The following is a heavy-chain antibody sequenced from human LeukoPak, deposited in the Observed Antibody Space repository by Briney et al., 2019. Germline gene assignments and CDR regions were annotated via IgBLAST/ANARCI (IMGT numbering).Heavy chain of an antibody. CDR1: GFTFSDYY. J-gene: IGHJ4*02. CDR3: ARELDIVVVTANGY. CDR2: ISSSGSTI. V-gene: IGHV3-11*01. D-gene: IGHD2-21*02. Sequence: GGSLRLSCAASGFTFSDYYMRWIRQAPGKGLEWVSYISSSGSTIYYADSVKGRFTISRDNAKNSLYLQMNSLRAEDTAVYYCARELDIVVVTANGYWGQGTLVTVSS.